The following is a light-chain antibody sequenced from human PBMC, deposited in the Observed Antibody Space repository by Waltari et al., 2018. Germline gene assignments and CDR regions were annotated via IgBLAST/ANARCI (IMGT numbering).Light chain of an antibody. V-gene: IGKV2-28*01. Sequence: DIVMTQSPLSLPVTPGEPASLSCRSSQSLLHSNGYMSLSWYLQKAGQYPQFLIYLVSNRAAGVPDRFSGSGSGTDFTLKISRVEADDVCVYYCMQTLQARTLGQGTKVEI. CDR1: QSLLHSNGYMS. CDR2: LVS. CDR3: MQTLQART. J-gene: IGKJ1*01.